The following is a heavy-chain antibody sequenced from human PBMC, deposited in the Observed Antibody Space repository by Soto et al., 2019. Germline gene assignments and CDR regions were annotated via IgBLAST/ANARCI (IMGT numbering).Heavy chain of an antibody. CDR3: APHLWFGELYY. V-gene: IGHV3-23*01. CDR2: ISGSGGSP. CDR1: GFTFSSYA. D-gene: IGHD3-10*01. Sequence: EVQLLESGGGLVQPGGSLRLSCAASGFTFSSYAMSWVRQAPGKGLEWVSAISGSGGSPYYADSVKGRFTISRDNSKNTLYLQMNSLGADDTAVYYCAPHLWFGELYYWGQGPLVTVSS. J-gene: IGHJ4*02.